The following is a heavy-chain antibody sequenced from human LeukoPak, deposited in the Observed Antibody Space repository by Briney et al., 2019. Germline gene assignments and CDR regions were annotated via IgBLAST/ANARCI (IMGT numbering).Heavy chain of an antibody. CDR2: LWYDGSDS. CDR3: ASRRGKTSIAAADFDY. V-gene: IGHV3-33*01. D-gene: IGHD6-13*01. J-gene: IGHJ4*02. Sequence: GGSLRLSCAASGFTLSSYDMHWVRQAPGKGLEWVAVLWYDGSDSYYADSVKGRFTISRDNSKNTLYLQMNSLRAEDTAVYYCASRRGKTSIAAADFDYWGQGTLVTVSS. CDR1: GFTLSSYD.